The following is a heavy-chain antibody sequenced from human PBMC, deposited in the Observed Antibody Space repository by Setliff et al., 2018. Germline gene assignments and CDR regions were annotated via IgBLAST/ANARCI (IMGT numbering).Heavy chain of an antibody. D-gene: IGHD3-3*01. CDR2: IYPSGGT. CDR3: RFWSGYYKNDY. Sequence: SETLSLTCTVSGGSISSGHYYWNWIRQPAGKGLEWIGRIYPSGGTNYNPSLKSRVTISVDTSKNQFSLKLSSVTAADMAVYYCRFWSGYYKNDYWAQGTVVTVSS. V-gene: IGHV4-61*02. J-gene: IGHJ4*02. CDR1: GGSISSGHYY.